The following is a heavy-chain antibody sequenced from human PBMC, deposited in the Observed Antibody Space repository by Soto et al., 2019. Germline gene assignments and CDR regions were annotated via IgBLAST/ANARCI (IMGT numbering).Heavy chain of an antibody. J-gene: IGHJ5*02. CDR2: ISGSGGTT. CDR1: GFTFGTYA. V-gene: IGHV3-23*01. CDR3: AKDRSVDTRDWFDP. Sequence: GGSLRLSCAASGFTFGTYAMNWVRQAPGKGLEWVSGISGSGGTTYYTDSVKGRFTISRDNSKNTLFLQMNSLRVDDTAVYYCAKDRSVDTRDWFDPWGQGTLVTVSS. D-gene: IGHD5-18*01.